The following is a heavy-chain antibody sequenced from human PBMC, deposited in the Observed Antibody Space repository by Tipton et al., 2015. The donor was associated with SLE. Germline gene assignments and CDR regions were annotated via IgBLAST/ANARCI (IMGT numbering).Heavy chain of an antibody. V-gene: IGHV4-59*08. CDR1: GGSISSYY. CDR2: IYYSGST. J-gene: IGHJ3*02. Sequence: GSLRLSCTVSGGSISSYYWSWIRQPPGKGLEWIGYIYYSGSTNYNPSLKSRVTISVDTSNNQFSLKLSSVTAADTAMYYCARAGSPGDAFDIWGQGTMVTVSS. CDR3: ARAGSPGDAFDI. D-gene: IGHD1-1*01.